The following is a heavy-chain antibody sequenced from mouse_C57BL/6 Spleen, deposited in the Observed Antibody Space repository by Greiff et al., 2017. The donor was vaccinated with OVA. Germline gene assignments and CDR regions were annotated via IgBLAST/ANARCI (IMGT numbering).Heavy chain of an antibody. D-gene: IGHD1-1*02. V-gene: IGHV1-9*01. CDR1: GYTFTGYW. Sequence: QVQLQQSGAELMKPGASVKLSCKATGYTFTGYWIEWVKQRPGHGLEWIGEIVPGSGSTNYNEKFKGKATLTADTSSNPAYMQLSRLTTDDSAIYYCARRGGYYFAYWGQGTTLTVSS. J-gene: IGHJ2*01. CDR3: ARRGGYYFAY. CDR2: IVPGSGST.